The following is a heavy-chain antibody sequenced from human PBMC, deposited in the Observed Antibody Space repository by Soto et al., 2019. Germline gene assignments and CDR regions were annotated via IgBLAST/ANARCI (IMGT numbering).Heavy chain of an antibody. CDR3: AKSLSSIPGDS. Sequence: EVQLLESGGGLVQSGGSLRLSCAASGFTFSSYWMSWVRQGPGKGPEWVANIKKDGSEKYYVDSVKGRFTLSRDNAKNSLYLQMTSLRAEDTAVYHCAKSLSSIPGDSWGQGTLVTVSS. V-gene: IGHV3-7*05. CDR1: GFTFSSYW. J-gene: IGHJ4*02. CDR2: IKKDGSEK.